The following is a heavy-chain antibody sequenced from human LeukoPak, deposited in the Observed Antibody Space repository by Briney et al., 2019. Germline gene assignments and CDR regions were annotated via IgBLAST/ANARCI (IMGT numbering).Heavy chain of an antibody. V-gene: IGHV4-34*01. J-gene: IGHJ4*02. D-gene: IGHD6-13*01. Sequence: SETLSLTCAVYGGSFSGYYWSWIRQPPGKGLEWIGEINHSGSTNYNPSLKSRVTISVDTSKNQFSLKLSSVTAADTAVYYCARVAAARPPDYWGQGTLVTVSS. CDR2: INHSGST. CDR1: GGSFSGYY. CDR3: ARVAAARPPDY.